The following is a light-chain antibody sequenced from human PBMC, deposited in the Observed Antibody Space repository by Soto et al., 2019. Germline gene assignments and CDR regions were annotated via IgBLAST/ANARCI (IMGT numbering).Light chain of an antibody. J-gene: IGLJ1*01. Sequence: QCVLTQPASVSGSAGQSITISCTGTSSDVGSYNLVSWYQQHPGKAPKLMIYEVTKRPSGVSNRFSGSKSGNTASLTISGLQAEDEADYYCCSYAGSSTFLYVFGTGTKVTVL. CDR2: EVT. V-gene: IGLV2-23*02. CDR3: CSYAGSSTFLYV. CDR1: SSDVGSYNL.